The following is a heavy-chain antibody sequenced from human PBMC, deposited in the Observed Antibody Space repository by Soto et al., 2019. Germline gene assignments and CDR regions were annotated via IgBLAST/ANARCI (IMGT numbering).Heavy chain of an antibody. V-gene: IGHV2-5*02. CDR1: GFSVRKRGVG. J-gene: IGHJ4*02. CDR3: AHILGGSGVTGAGCLDY. D-gene: IGHD6-19*01. CDR2: IYWDGDT. Sequence: GTTLVNPTQTVPLTCTFSGFSVRKRGVGVRWIPQPPGKALEWLALIYWDGDTRYSPSLQIRLTVTKDTSENQVVLTMSDMGPADTAKYYCAHILGGSGVTGAGCLDYWGQGTLVTVSS.